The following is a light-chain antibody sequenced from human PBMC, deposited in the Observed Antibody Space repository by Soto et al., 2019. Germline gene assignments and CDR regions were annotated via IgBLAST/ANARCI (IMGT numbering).Light chain of an antibody. CDR3: SSYTSSSTFGV. V-gene: IGLV2-14*03. Sequence: QSALTQPASVSGSPGQSITISCTGTSSDVGGYNYVSWYQHHPGKAPKLMIYDVSHRPSGVSNRFSGSKSGNTASLTISGLQAEDEADYYCSSYTSSSTFGVFGTGTKLTVL. CDR2: DVS. CDR1: SSDVGGYNY. J-gene: IGLJ1*01.